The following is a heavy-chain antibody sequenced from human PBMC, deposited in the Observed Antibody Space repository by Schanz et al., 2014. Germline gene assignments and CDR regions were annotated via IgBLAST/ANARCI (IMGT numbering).Heavy chain of an antibody. V-gene: IGHV3-23*04. CDR1: GLIFSNYV. J-gene: IGHJ4*03. CDR2: IGTSGGT. CDR3: ATASSRVREAGAGSSFHL. D-gene: IGHD6-13*01. Sequence: EVQLVESGGGLVQPGGSLRLSCAASGLIFSNYVMSWVRQAPGKGLEWVSTIGTSGGTNYAESVKGRFTISRDNSKNTLYLQMNSLKIEDTAVYYCATASSRVREAGAGSSFHLWGQGTLVTVSP.